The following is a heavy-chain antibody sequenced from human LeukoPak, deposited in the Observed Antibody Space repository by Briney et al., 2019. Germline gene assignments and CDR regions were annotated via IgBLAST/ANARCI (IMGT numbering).Heavy chain of an antibody. CDR3: VRDGAGTIPYDL. CDR1: GFTFSNYW. V-gene: IGHV3-74*01. Sequence: GGSLRLSCAASGFTFSNYWMNWVRQAPAKGLMWVSHINPGDGSTTGYADSVKGRFTVSRDNAKNTLYLQMSSLKDEDTAVYYCVRDGAGTIPYDLWGQGTLVTVSS. J-gene: IGHJ4*01. CDR2: INPGDGSTT. D-gene: IGHD3-22*01.